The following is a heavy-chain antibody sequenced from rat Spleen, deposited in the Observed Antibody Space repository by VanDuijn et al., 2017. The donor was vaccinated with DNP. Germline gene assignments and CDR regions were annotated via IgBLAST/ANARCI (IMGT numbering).Heavy chain of an antibody. Sequence: EVQLVESGGDLVQPGRSLKLSCVASGFTFNNYWMTWIRQVPGKGLEWVASIASSGGSPHYPDSVKGRFTISRDNAKNTLYLQMNSLRSEDTATYYCPRASVGARWYFDFWGPGNMVTVSS. CDR2: IASSGGSP. CDR1: GFTFNNYW. D-gene: IGHD5-1*01. CDR3: PRASVGARWYFDF. V-gene: IGHV5-31*01. J-gene: IGHJ1*01.